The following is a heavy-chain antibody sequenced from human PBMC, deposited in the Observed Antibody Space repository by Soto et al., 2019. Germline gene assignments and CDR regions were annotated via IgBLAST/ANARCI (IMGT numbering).Heavy chain of an antibody. J-gene: IGHJ6*04. D-gene: IGHD2-2*01. Sequence: GGSLRLSCAASGFTFSSYGMHWVRQAPGKGLEWVAVISYDGSNKYYADSVKGRFTISRDNSKNTLYLQMNSLRAEDTAVYYCAKVPRLGGKYQMLSPPHDYYYGMDVWGKGTTVTVSS. V-gene: IGHV3-30*18. CDR3: AKVPRLGGKYQMLSPPHDYYYGMDV. CDR1: GFTFSSYG. CDR2: ISYDGSNK.